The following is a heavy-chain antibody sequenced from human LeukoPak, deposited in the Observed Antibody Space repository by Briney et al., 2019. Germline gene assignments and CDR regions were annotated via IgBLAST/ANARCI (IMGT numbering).Heavy chain of an antibody. CDR2: IYYSGST. CDR3: ARTGVTGDSSGYYPYDAFDI. V-gene: IGHV4-59*08. CDR1: GGSISSYY. J-gene: IGHJ3*02. Sequence: PSETLSLTCTVSGGSISSYYWSWIRQPPGKGLEWIGYIYYSGSTNYNPSLKSRVTISVDTSKNQFSLKLSSVTAADTAVYYCARTGVTGDSSGYYPYDAFDIWGQGTMVTVSS. D-gene: IGHD3-22*01.